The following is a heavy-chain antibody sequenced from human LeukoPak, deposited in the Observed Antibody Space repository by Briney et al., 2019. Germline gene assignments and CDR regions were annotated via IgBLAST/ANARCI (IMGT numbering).Heavy chain of an antibody. D-gene: IGHD3-10*01. CDR3: VKDDFYGSGSTRPIDY. V-gene: IGHV3-13*01. CDR1: GFTFSNYY. CDR2: IGTPGDT. J-gene: IGHJ4*02. Sequence: GGSLRLSCAASGFTFSNYYMYWVRQVTGKGLEWVSAIGTPGDTYYLGSVKGRFTISRDNAKNSLYLQMNSLRAEDTALYYCVKDDFYGSGSTRPIDYWGQGTLVTVSS.